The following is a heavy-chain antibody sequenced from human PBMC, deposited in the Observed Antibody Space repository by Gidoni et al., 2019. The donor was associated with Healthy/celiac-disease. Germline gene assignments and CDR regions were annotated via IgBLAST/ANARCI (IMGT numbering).Heavy chain of an antibody. CDR3: AKEVAAAGTLYYYYGMDV. J-gene: IGHJ6*02. Sequence: QVQLVESGGGVVQPGRSLRLSCAASGFTFSSYGMHWVRQAPGKGLEWVAVISYDGSNKYYADSVKGRFTISRDNSKNTLYLQMNSLRAEDTAVYYCAKEVAAAGTLYYYYGMDVWGQGTTVTVSS. V-gene: IGHV3-30*18. CDR2: ISYDGSNK. CDR1: GFTFSSYG. D-gene: IGHD6-13*01.